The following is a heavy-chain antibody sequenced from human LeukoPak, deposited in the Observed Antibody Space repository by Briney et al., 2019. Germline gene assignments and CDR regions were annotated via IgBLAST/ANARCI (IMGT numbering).Heavy chain of an antibody. CDR1: GFTFSSYA. D-gene: IGHD3-22*01. Sequence: PGGSLRLSCAASGFTFSSYAMSWVRQAPGKGLEWVSAISGSGGSTYYADSVKGRFTISRDNSKNTLYLQMNSLRAEDTAVYYCAKFTMIVVVRGAFDYWGQEPWSPSPQ. V-gene: IGHV3-23*01. J-gene: IGHJ4*01. CDR2: ISGSGGST. CDR3: AKFTMIVVVRGAFDY.